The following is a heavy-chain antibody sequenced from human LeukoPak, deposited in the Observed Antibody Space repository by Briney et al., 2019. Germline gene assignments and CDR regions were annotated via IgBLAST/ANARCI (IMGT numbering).Heavy chain of an antibody. CDR3: ARDYWTLTAIGNWFDP. CDR1: GFTFSDYY. J-gene: IGHJ5*02. D-gene: IGHD3/OR15-3a*01. V-gene: IGHV3-11*01. CDR2: ISSSGSTI. Sequence: NAGGSLRLSCAASGFTFSDYYMSWIRQAPGKGLEWVSYISSSGSTIYYADSVKGRFTISRDNAKNSLYLQMNSLRAEDTAVYYCARDYWTLTAIGNWFDPWGQGTLVTVSS.